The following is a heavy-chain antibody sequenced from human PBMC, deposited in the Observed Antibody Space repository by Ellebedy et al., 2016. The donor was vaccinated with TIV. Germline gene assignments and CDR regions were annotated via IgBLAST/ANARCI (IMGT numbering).Heavy chain of an antibody. J-gene: IGHJ4*02. CDR1: GFSFSPYA. Sequence: PGGSLRLSCAASGFSFSPYAMGWVRQAPGKGLQWVSTIGGSGDIKHYADSVKGRFTVSRDNSKNTLYLLMDSLRADDTAVYYCARSYRGFSFGFYFFDYWGRGTLVTVSS. D-gene: IGHD5-18*01. CDR2: IGGSGDIK. CDR3: ARSYRGFSFGFYFFDY. V-gene: IGHV3-23*01.